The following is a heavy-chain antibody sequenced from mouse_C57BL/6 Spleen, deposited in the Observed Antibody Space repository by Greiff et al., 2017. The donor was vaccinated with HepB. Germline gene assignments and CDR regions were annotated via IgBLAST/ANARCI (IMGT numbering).Heavy chain of an antibody. CDR2: ISSGSSTI. V-gene: IGHV5-17*01. CDR3: ARNGYYFYYFDY. Sequence: EVNVVESGGGLVKPGGSLKLSCAASGFTFSDYGMHWVRQAPEKGLEWVAYISSGSSTIYYADTVKGRFTISRDNAKNTLFLQMTSLRSEDTAMYYCARNGYYFYYFDYWGQGTTLTVSS. D-gene: IGHD2-3*01. CDR1: GFTFSDYG. J-gene: IGHJ2*01.